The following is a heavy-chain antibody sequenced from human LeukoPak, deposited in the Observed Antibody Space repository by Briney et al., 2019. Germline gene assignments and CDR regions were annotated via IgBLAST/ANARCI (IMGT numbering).Heavy chain of an antibody. V-gene: IGHV3-20*04. CDR1: GFIFDDYG. CDR2: VTWNGGRT. CDR3: AGSDTIGYSPREWDYWYFDL. J-gene: IGHJ2*01. D-gene: IGHD3-22*01. Sequence: GGSLRLSCAASGFIFDDYGMSWVRQAPGKGLEWVSGVTWNGGRTGYADSVKGRFTISRDSAKKSLYLQMNSLRAEDTAVYYCAGSDTIGYSPREWDYWYFDLWGRGTLVTVSS.